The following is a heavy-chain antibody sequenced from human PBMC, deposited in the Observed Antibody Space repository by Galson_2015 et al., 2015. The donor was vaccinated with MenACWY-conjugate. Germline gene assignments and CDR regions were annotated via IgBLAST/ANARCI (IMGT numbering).Heavy chain of an antibody. D-gene: IGHD6-13*01. CDR3: ARVLDLQLVDY. Sequence: SETLSLTCSVSGASISSDNSYWGWIRQPPGKGLEWIGSVYYSGSTYYNPSLKSRVTISIDTSNNQFSLKVSSVTAADTAEYYCARVLDLQLVDYWGQGTLVTVSS. V-gene: IGHV4-39*07. CDR2: VYYSGST. J-gene: IGHJ4*02. CDR1: GASISSDNSY.